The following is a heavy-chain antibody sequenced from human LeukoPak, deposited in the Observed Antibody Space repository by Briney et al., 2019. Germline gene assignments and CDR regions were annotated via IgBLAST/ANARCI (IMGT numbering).Heavy chain of an antibody. J-gene: IGHJ4*02. D-gene: IGHD1-26*01. CDR2: ISGGGDST. Sequence: GGSLRLSCVGSGFIFGKYAMTWVRQAPGKGLEWVSTISGGGDSTWNADSVKGRFTVSRDNSKNTLYLQMSSLRVEDTAVYYCAKRGSSGTRWYPFDYWGQGTLVTVSS. V-gene: IGHV3-23*01. CDR3: AKRGSSGTRWYPFDY. CDR1: GFIFGKYA.